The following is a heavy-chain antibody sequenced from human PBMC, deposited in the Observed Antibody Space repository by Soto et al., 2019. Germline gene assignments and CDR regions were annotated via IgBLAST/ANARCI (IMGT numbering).Heavy chain of an antibody. CDR3: ARGYDVLTGYSY. J-gene: IGHJ4*02. D-gene: IGHD3-9*01. CDR1: GGSISSSSYY. V-gene: IGHV4-39*01. Sequence: SETLSLTCTVSGGSISSSSYYWGWIRQPPGKGLEWIGSIYYSGSTYYKPSLKSRVTISVDTSKNQFSLKLRSVTAADTAVYYCARGYDVLTGYSYWGQGTLVTVS. CDR2: IYYSGST.